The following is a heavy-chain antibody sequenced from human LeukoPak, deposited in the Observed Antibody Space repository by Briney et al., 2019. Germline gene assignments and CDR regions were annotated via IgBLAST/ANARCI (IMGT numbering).Heavy chain of an antibody. V-gene: IGHV4-39*02. D-gene: IGHD3-10*01. CDR1: GGSISSSSYY. CDR2: INHSGST. CDR3: ARGRWGGNAFDI. Sequence: SETLSLTCTVSGGSISSSSYYWGWIRQPPGKGLEWIGEINHSGSTNYNASLKSRVTISADTSKNHFSLKVTSVTAADTALYYCARGRWGGNAFDIWGQGAVVTVSS. J-gene: IGHJ3*02.